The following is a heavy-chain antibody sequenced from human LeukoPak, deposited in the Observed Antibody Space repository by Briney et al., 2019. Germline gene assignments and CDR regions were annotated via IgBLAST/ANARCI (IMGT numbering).Heavy chain of an antibody. CDR3: ARDATIFGVVTYYFDY. V-gene: IGHV4-59*01. CDR2: IYYSGST. J-gene: IGHJ4*02. Sequence: SETLSLTCTVSGGSISSYYWSWIRQPPGKGLEWIGYIYYSGSTNYNPSLKSRVTISVDTSKNQFTLKLSSVTAADTAVYYCARDATIFGVVTYYFDYWGQGTLVTVSS. CDR1: GGSISSYY. D-gene: IGHD3-3*01.